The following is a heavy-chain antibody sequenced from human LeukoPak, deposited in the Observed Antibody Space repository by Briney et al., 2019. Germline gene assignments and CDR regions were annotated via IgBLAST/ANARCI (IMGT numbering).Heavy chain of an antibody. V-gene: IGHV1-69*05. Sequence: PVKVSCKASGGTFSSYAISWVRQAPGQGLEWMGGIIPIFGTANYAQKFQGRVTITTDESTSTAYMELSSLRSEDTAVYYCAGSAGYSSGWAQRFDYWGQGTLVTVSS. CDR1: GGTFSSYA. CDR3: AGSAGYSSGWAQRFDY. J-gene: IGHJ4*02. D-gene: IGHD6-19*01. CDR2: IIPIFGTA.